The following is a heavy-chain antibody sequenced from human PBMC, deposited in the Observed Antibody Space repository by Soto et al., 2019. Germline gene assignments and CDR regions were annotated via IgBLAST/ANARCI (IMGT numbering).Heavy chain of an antibody. Sequence: GGSLRLSCAASGFTFSSYGMHWVRQAPGKGLEWVAVISYDGSNKYYADSVKGRFTISRDNSKNTLYLQMNSLRAEDTAVYYWANQLHRLVGYYYYYGMDVWGQGTTVTVSS. J-gene: IGHJ6*02. V-gene: IGHV3-30*18. CDR1: GFTFSSYG. CDR3: ANQLHRLVGYYYYYGMDV. D-gene: IGHD1-26*01. CDR2: ISYDGSNK.